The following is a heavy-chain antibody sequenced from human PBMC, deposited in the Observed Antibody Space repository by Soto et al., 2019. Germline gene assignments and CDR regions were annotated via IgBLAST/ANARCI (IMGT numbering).Heavy chain of an antibody. D-gene: IGHD2-15*01. CDR2: IFYSGIT. CDR3: ARHREFCSGGTCYPYNWFDP. J-gene: IGHJ5*02. CDR1: GGSISSYY. V-gene: IGHV4-59*08. Sequence: SETLSLTCTVSGGSISSYYWSWIRQPPGKGLEWTAYIFYSGITHYNPSLKSRVTISADTSKNQVSLKLISVTAADTAVYYCARHREFCSGGTCYPYNWFDPWGQGTLVTVSS.